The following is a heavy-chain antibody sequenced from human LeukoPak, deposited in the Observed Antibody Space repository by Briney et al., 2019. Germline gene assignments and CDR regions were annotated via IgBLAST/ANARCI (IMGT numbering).Heavy chain of an antibody. CDR2: IYYRGST. V-gene: IGHV4-59*01. Sequence: SETLSLTCTVSGGSISRYYWSWIRQPPGKGLEWIGYIYYRGSTNYNPSLKSRVTFSVDTSKNQFSLKLNSVTAADTAVYHCARGGDYGDLRYFDYWGQGTLVTVSS. CDR3: ARGGDYGDLRYFDY. J-gene: IGHJ4*02. CDR1: GGSISRYY. D-gene: IGHD4-17*01.